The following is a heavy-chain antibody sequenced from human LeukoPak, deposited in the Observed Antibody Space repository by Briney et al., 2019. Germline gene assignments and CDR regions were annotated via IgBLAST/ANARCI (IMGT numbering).Heavy chain of an antibody. CDR1: GGSFSGYY. J-gene: IGHJ4*02. Sequence: PSETLSLTCAVYGGSFSGYYWSWIRQPPGKGLEWIGEINHSGSTNYNPSLKSRVTISVDASKNQFSLKLSSVTAADTAVYYCARGDGNTAFDYWGQGTLVTVSS. CDR2: INHSGST. V-gene: IGHV4-34*01. CDR3: ARGDGNTAFDY. D-gene: IGHD2-2*02.